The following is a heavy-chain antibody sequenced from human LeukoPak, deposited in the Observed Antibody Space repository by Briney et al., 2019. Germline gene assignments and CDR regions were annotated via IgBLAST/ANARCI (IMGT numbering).Heavy chain of an antibody. D-gene: IGHD3-10*01. J-gene: IGHJ4*02. CDR3: AHKGRGSGSYNM. CDR2: SYWNNDK. CDR1: GFSLSTRGEG. Sequence: SGPTLVNPKQTLTLTCTFSGFSLSTRGEGVGWIRQPPGKALEWLAVSYWNNDKSYSPSLKSRLTITKDTSKNQVVLKMTNMEPVDTATYYCAHKGRGSGSYNMWGQGTLVTVSS. V-gene: IGHV2-5*01.